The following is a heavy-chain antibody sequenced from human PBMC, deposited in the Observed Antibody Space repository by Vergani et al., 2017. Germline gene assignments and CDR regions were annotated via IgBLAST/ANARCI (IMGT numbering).Heavy chain of an antibody. D-gene: IGHD6-13*01. J-gene: IGHJ4*02. Sequence: QVQLQESGPGLVKPSETLSLTCTVSSGSISGANWYTWVRQSPGKGLEWIGEINYSGRTNYNSDLRNRVVSISLDKPKSQFSLNLSSLNAAETAVYYCARVAYSSSWYVDSWGQRILVTVSS. CDR2: INYSGRT. V-gene: IGHV4-4*02. CDR1: SGSISGANW. CDR3: ARVAYSSSWYVDS.